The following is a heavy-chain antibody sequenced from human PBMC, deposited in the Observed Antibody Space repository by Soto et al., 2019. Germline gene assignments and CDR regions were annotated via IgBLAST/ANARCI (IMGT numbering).Heavy chain of an antibody. CDR1: GGSISSYY. CDR3: ARDAGYASGWPFFDF. CDR2: IYYNGDT. J-gene: IGHJ4*02. V-gene: IGHV4-59*01. D-gene: IGHD6-19*01. Sequence: PSETLSLTCTVSGGSISSYYWSWIRQPPGKGLEWIGYIYYNGDTDYNPSLKSRVTISVDRSKNQFSLELTSATAADTAVYYCARDAGYASGWPFFDFWGQGALVTVSS.